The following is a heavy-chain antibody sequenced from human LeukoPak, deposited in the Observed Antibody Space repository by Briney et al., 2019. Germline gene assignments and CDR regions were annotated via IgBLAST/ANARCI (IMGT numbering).Heavy chain of an antibody. V-gene: IGHV3-74*01. D-gene: IGHD3-10*01. CDR1: EFTFSNYW. CDR2: IDTDGTTT. J-gene: IGHJ4*02. CDR3: ARGPGGSGSYSDY. Sequence: PGGSLRLSCTTSEFTFSNYWMHWVRQVPGKGLVWVSRIDTDGTTTDYADSVKGRFTISRDNAKNTLYLQMNSLRAEDTAGYYCARGPGGSGSYSDYWGQGTLVTVSS.